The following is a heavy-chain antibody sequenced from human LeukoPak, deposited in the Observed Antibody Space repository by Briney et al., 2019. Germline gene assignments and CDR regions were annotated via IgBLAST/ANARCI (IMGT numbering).Heavy chain of an antibody. J-gene: IGHJ6*04. D-gene: IGHD3-10*02. Sequence: GGSLRLSCAASGFIFSNYWMNWLRQAPGKGLEWVADINQGGGVYHYVDSVKGRFTISRDNARSSLYLQMNSLRAEDTAVYYCAELGITMIGGVWGKGTTVTISS. CDR1: GFIFSNYW. V-gene: IGHV3-7*01. CDR2: INQGGGVY. CDR3: AELGITMIGGV.